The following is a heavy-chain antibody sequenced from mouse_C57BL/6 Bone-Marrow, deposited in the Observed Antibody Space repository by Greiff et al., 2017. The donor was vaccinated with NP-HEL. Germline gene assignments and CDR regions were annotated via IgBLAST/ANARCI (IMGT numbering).Heavy chain of an antibody. J-gene: IGHJ4*01. D-gene: IGHD1-1*01. CDR3: SRIPPITTVVPYYAMDY. CDR2: IYPRSGNT. CDR1: GYTFTSYG. Sequence: LEESGAELARPGASVKLSCKASGYTFTSYGISWVKQRTGQGLEWIGEIYPRSGNTYYNEKFKGKATLTADKSSSTAYMELRSLTSEDSAVYFCSRIPPITTVVPYYAMDYWGQGTSVTVSS. V-gene: IGHV1-81*01.